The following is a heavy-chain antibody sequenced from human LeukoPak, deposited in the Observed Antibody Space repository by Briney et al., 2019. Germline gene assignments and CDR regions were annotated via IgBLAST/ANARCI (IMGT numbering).Heavy chain of an antibody. CDR3: ARDALFNWNDGDDYYGMDV. D-gene: IGHD1-1*01. V-gene: IGHV3-21*01. Sequence: GGSLRLSCAASGFTFSSYSMNWVRQAPGKGLEWVSSISSSSSYIYYADSVKGRFTISRDNAKNSLYLQMNSLRAEDTAVYYCARDALFNWNDGDDYYGMDVWGQGTTVTVSS. J-gene: IGHJ6*02. CDR1: GFTFSSYS. CDR2: ISSSSSYI.